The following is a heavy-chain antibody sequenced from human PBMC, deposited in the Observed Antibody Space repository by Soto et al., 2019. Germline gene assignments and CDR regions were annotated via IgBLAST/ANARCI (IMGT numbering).Heavy chain of an antibody. V-gene: IGHV4-30-4*01. J-gene: IGHJ5*01. Sequence: QVQLLESGPGLVKPSQTLSLTCSVSGDSISTVDYFWAWVRQPPGQALEYIGYIYKSATTYYNPSFESRVAISLDTSKSQFSLNVTSLTAADTAVYFCARGRYGLTGRCFPNWFDSWGQGTLVTVSS. D-gene: IGHD1-20*01. CDR1: GDSISTVDYF. CDR3: ARGRYGLTGRCFPNWFDS. CDR2: IYKSATT.